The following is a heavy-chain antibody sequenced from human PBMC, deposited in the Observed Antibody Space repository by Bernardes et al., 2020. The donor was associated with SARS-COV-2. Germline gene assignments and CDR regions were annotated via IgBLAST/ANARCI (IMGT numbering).Heavy chain of an antibody. CDR1: GGSISSSSYY. CDR2: IYYSGST. J-gene: IGHJ4*02. V-gene: IGHV4-39*01. Sequence: TLSLTCTVSGGSISSSSYYWGWIRQPPGKGLEWIGSIYYSGSTYYNPSLKSRVTISVDTSKNQFSLKLSSVTAADTAVYYCARRSIVGATKNYDYWGQGTLVTISS. CDR3: ARRSIVGATKNYDY. D-gene: IGHD1-26*01.